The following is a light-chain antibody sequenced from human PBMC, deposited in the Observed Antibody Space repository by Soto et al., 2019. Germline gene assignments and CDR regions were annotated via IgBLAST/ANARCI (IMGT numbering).Light chain of an antibody. CDR1: NIGSKS. CDR2: YDT. CDR3: QVWDSSSDPVV. V-gene: IGLV3-21*04. J-gene: IGLJ2*01. Sequence: SYELTQPPSVSVAPGKTANITCGGNNIGSKSVHWYQQKPGQAPVLVISYDTDRPSGIPERYSGSNSGNTATLTISRVEAGDEADYYCQVWDSSSDPVVFGGGTQLTVL.